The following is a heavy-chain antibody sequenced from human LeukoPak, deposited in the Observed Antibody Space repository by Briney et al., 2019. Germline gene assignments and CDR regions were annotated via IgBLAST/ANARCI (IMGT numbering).Heavy chain of an antibody. V-gene: IGHV3-7*01. CDR3: VRDGRKSRVVDIVRKKETGYYYYMDV. CDR1: GFTLSGYW. CDR2: IKQDESEI. J-gene: IGHJ6*03. D-gene: IGHD2-2*03. Sequence: GGSLRLSCAASGFTLSGYWMDWVRQAPGKGLEWVATIKQDESEIFYVDSVKGRFTISRDNAKNSLYLQVNSLRAEDTAVFSCVRDGRKSRVVDIVRKKETGYYYYMDVWGKGTTVTVSS.